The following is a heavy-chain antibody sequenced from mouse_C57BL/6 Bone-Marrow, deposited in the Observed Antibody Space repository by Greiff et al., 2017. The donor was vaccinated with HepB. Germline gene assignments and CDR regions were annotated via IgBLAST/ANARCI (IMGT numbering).Heavy chain of an antibody. CDR2: IDPANGNT. CDR1: GFTFNNSY. Sequence: EVKLVESVAELVRPGASVKLSCTASGFTFNNSYMHWVKQRPEQGLEWIGRIDPANGNTKYAPKFQGKATITADTSSNTAYLQLSRLTSEDTAIYFCARGWDEDYYPFAFWGQGTLVTVSA. V-gene: IGHV14-3*01. J-gene: IGHJ3*01. D-gene: IGHD1-1*01. CDR3: ARGWDEDYYPFAF.